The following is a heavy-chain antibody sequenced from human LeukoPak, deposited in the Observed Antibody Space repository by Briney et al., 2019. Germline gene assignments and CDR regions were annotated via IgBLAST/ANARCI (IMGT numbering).Heavy chain of an antibody. Sequence: GGSLRLSCAASGFTFNNYAMSWVRQAPGKGLEWVSAISGSGGSTYYVDSVKGRFTISRDNSKNTLYLQMNSLRAEDTALYYCASLDYFDSSDYGDSWGQGTLVTVSS. V-gene: IGHV3-23*01. D-gene: IGHD3-22*01. CDR1: GFTFNNYA. CDR3: ASLDYFDSSDYGDS. CDR2: ISGSGGST. J-gene: IGHJ4*02.